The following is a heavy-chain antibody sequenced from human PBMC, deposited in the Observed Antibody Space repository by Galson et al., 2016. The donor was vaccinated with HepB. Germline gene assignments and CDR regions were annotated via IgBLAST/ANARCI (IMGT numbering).Heavy chain of an antibody. Sequence: ETLSLTCTVSGDSVTSRFYYWGWIRQPPGKGLEWIGSSHSSGSTNYSPSLKSRVTISVDTSKDQFSLKVNSATAADTAVYYCARHCGYLTTVTNDAFDVWGQGTMVTVSS. CDR1: GDSVTSRFYY. CDR2: SHSSGST. J-gene: IGHJ3*01. V-gene: IGHV4-39*01. D-gene: IGHD4-17*01. CDR3: ARHCGYLTTVTNDAFDV.